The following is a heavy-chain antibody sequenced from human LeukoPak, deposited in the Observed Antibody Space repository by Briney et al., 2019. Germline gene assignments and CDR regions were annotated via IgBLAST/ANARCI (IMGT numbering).Heavy chain of an antibody. CDR1: GGTFSSYA. CDR2: IIPILGIA. D-gene: IGHD3-10*01. Sequence: SVKVSCKASGGTFSSYAISWVRQAPGQGLEWMGRIIPILGIANYAQKFQGRVTITADKSTSTAYMELSSLRSEDTAVYYCATVRGVIMRFDYWGQGTLVTVSS. CDR3: ATVRGVIMRFDY. V-gene: IGHV1-69*04. J-gene: IGHJ4*02.